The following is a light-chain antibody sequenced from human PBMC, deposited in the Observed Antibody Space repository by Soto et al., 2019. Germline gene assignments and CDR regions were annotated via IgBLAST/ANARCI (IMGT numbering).Light chain of an antibody. CDR3: QQRSNWIT. CDR2: DAS. Sequence: EIVLTQSPGTLSLSPGERATLSCRASQSVSSGYLAWYQQKTGQAPRLLIYDASSRATGIPDRFSGSGSGTDFTLTIVRLEPEDFAVYHCQQRSNWITFGQGTRLEIK. V-gene: IGKV3D-20*02. CDR1: QSVSSGY. J-gene: IGKJ5*01.